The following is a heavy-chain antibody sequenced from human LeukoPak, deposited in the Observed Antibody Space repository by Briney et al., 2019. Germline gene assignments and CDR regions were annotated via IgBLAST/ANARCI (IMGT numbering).Heavy chain of an antibody. D-gene: IGHD3-22*01. J-gene: IGHJ4*02. CDR2: IKQDGSDK. V-gene: IGHV3-7*01. Sequence: PGGSLRLSCEASGFPFSNYWMTWVRQSPGKGLEWVANIKQDGSDKYYMDSVKGRFTVSRDNAKNSLFLQMNSLRAEDTAVYYCAREFPDSSGYYYGFDYWGQGTLVTVSS. CDR3: AREFPDSSGYYYGFDY. CDR1: GFPFSNYW.